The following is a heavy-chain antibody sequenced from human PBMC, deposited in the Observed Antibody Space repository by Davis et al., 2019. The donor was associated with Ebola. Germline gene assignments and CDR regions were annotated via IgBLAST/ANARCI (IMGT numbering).Heavy chain of an antibody. CDR3: ARRYCSSTSCSRYYYGMDV. CDR2: LNAGNGNT. CDR1: GYTFTSYA. Sequence: AASVKVSCKASGYTFTSYAMHWVRQAPGQRLEWMGWLNAGNGNTKYSQKFQGRVTITRDTSASTAYMELSSLRSEDTAVYYCARRYCSSTSCSRYYYGMDVWGQGTTVTVSS. D-gene: IGHD2-2*01. J-gene: IGHJ6*02. V-gene: IGHV1-3*01.